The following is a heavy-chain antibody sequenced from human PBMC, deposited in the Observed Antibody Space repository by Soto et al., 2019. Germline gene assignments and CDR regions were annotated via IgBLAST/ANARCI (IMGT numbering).Heavy chain of an antibody. D-gene: IGHD2-2*01. CDR3: AKRGGVVPAATPNYLDY. CDR2: IRGSGGST. J-gene: IGHJ4*02. CDR1: GFTFSSYA. Sequence: GGSLRLSCAASGFTFSSYAMSWVRQAPGKGLEWVSAIRGSGGSTYYADSVKGRFTISRDNSKNTLYLQMNSLRAEDTAVYYCAKRGGVVPAATPNYLDYWGQGTLVTVSS. V-gene: IGHV3-23*01.